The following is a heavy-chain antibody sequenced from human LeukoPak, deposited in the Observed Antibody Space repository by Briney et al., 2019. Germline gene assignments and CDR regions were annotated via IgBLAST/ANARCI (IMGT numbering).Heavy chain of an antibody. D-gene: IGHD6-19*01. Sequence: ASVKVSCKASGYTFTSYAMHWVRQAPGQRLEWMGWINAGNGNTKYSQKFQGRVTITRDTSASTAYMELSSLRSEDTAVYYCARDIRSSGWYSFPLGYWGQGTLVTVSS. V-gene: IGHV1-3*01. J-gene: IGHJ4*02. CDR1: GYTFTSYA. CDR2: INAGNGNT. CDR3: ARDIRSSGWYSFPLGY.